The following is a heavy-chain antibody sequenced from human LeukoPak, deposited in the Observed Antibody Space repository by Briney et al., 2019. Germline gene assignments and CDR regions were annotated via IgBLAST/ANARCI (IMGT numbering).Heavy chain of an antibody. V-gene: IGHV3-7*01. J-gene: IGHJ4*02. D-gene: IGHD2-2*01. CDR2: INQDESKK. CDR1: GFSLSKDW. CDR3: ARDHAYRTDY. Sequence: PGGSLRLSCAASGFSLSKDWMCSVRQAPGKGLEWVANINQDESKKYYVDSVKGRFTISRDNAKNSLYLQMSSLRAEDTAVYYCARDHAYRTDYWGQGTLVTVSS.